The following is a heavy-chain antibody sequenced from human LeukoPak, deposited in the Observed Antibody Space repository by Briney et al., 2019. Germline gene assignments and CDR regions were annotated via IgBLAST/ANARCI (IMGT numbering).Heavy chain of an antibody. D-gene: IGHD3-10*01. Sequence: PGGSLRLSCAASGFTFSSYAMHWVRQAPGKGLEWVAVISYDGSNKYYADSVKGRFTISRDNSKNTPYLQMNSLRAEDTAVYYCARDNYYGSGLYGDWGQGTLVTVSS. CDR3: ARDNYYGSGLYGD. V-gene: IGHV3-30-3*01. CDR1: GFTFSSYA. CDR2: ISYDGSNK. J-gene: IGHJ4*02.